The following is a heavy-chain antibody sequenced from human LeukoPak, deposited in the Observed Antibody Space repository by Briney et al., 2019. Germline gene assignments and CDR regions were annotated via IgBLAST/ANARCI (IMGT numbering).Heavy chain of an antibody. J-gene: IGHJ4*02. D-gene: IGHD1-1*01. Sequence: GGPLRLSCAASGFTFSSYEMDWVRQAPGKGLEWVSYISSSGSTIYYADSVKGRFTISRDNAKNSLYLQMNSLRAEDTAVYYCARMANWEKVGFDYWGQGTLVTVSS. CDR2: ISSSGSTI. CDR3: ARMANWEKVGFDY. V-gene: IGHV3-48*03. CDR1: GFTFSSYE.